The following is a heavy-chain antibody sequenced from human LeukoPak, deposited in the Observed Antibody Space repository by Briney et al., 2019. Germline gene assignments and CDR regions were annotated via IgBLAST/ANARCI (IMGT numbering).Heavy chain of an antibody. CDR3: ARDNRGSYPDTDY. D-gene: IGHD3-16*01. Sequence: SETLSLTCTVSGGSISSSIYYWGWIRQPPGKGLEWIGSIYYSGSTYYNPSLKSRVTISVDTSKNQFSLKLSSVTAADTAVYYCARDNRGSYPDTDYWGQGTLVTVSS. CDR1: GGSISSSIYY. CDR2: IYYSGST. V-gene: IGHV4-39*02. J-gene: IGHJ4*02.